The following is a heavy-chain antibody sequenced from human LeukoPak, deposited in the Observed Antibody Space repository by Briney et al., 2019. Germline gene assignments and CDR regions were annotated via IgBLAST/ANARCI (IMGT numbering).Heavy chain of an antibody. CDR2: IKEDGSKK. J-gene: IGHJ4*02. V-gene: IGHV3-7*03. CDR1: GFTFSSYW. CDR3: ATPLDYYDSSGYHQGGD. Sequence: GGSLRLSCAASGFTFSSYWMTWVRQAPGKGLEWVANIKEDGSKKNYVDSVKGRFTISRDNAKNSLYLQMNSLRAEDTAVYYCATPLDYYDSSGYHQGGDWGQGTLVTVSS. D-gene: IGHD3-22*01.